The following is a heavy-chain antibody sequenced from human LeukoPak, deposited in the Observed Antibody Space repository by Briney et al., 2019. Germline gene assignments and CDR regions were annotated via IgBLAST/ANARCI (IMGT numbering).Heavy chain of an antibody. CDR2: INPNSGGT. Sequence: GESLKISCKGSGYSFTSYWIGWVRQAPGQGLAWMGWINPNSGGTNYAQKFQGRVTMTRDTSISTAYMELSRLRSDDTAVYYCARDLEEYFVVLPAAANFWGQGTLVTVSS. J-gene: IGHJ4*02. CDR1: GYSFTSYW. CDR3: ARDLEEYFVVLPAAANF. V-gene: IGHV1-2*02. D-gene: IGHD2-2*01.